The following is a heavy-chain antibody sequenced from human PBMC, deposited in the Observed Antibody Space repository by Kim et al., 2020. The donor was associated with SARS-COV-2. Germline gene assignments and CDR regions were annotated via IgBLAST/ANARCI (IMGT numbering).Heavy chain of an antibody. CDR3: ARGWDSGSYRVGGFAP. Sequence: SETLSLTCTVSGGSISGYYWSWIRQPPGKGLEWIGYIYYSGSTNYNPSLKSRVTISVDTSKNQFSLKLSSVTAADTAVYYCARGWDSGSYRVGGFAPWS. D-gene: IGHD1-26*01. J-gene: IGHJ5*02. V-gene: IGHV4-59*01. CDR1: GGSISGYY. CDR2: IYYSGST.